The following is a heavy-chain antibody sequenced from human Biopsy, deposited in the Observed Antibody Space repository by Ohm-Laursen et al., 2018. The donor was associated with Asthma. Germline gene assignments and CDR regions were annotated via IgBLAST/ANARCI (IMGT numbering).Heavy chain of an antibody. J-gene: IGHJ3*02. CDR1: GYTFINYA. Sequence: ASVKVSCKASGYTFINYAIHWVRQAPGHSLEWMGWINAANGNTKYSQKFRGRLTISRDTSASTAYMDLSSLRSEDTAVYYCARTYFDFLTGQVHDAFAMWGQGTMVTVSS. D-gene: IGHD3-9*01. CDR2: INAANGNT. CDR3: ARTYFDFLTGQVHDAFAM. V-gene: IGHV1-3*01.